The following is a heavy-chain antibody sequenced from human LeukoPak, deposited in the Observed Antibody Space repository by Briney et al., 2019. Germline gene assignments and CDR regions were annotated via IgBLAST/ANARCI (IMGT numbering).Heavy chain of an antibody. J-gene: IGHJ4*02. D-gene: IGHD5-18*01. CDR3: TTEPYSYRDY. CDR1: GFTFSSYA. Sequence: GGSLRLSCAASGFTFSSYAMNWVRQAPGKGLEWVGRIKSKTDGGTTDYAAPVKGRFTISRDDSKNTLYLQMNSLKTEGTAVYYCTTEPYSYRDYWGQGTLVTVSS. V-gene: IGHV3-15*07. CDR2: IKSKTDGGTT.